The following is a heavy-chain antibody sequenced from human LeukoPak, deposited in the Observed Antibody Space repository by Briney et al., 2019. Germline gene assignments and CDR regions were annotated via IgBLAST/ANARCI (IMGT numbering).Heavy chain of an antibody. CDR2: IYYSGST. CDR3: ARLGLSSIAAHFDY. V-gene: IGHV4-39*01. J-gene: IGHJ4*02. CDR1: GGSISSSSYY. D-gene: IGHD6-6*01. Sequence: SETLSLTCTVSGGSISSSSYYWGWIRQPPGRGLEWIGSIYYSGSTYYNPSLKSRVTISVDTSKNQFSLKLSSVTAADTAVYYCARLGLSSIAAHFDYWGQGTLVTVSS.